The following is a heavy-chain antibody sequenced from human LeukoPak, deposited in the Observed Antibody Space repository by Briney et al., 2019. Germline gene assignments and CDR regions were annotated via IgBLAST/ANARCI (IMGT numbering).Heavy chain of an antibody. J-gene: IGHJ3*02. D-gene: IGHD3-22*01. CDR3: AGEGLDYYDSSGYYMRGAFDI. V-gene: IGHV1-58*02. Sequence: SVKVSCKASGFTFTSSAMQWVRQARGQRLEWIGWIVVGSGNTNYAQKFQERVTITRDMSTSTAYMELSSLRSEDTAVYYCAGEGLDYYDSSGYYMRGAFDIWGQGTMVTVSS. CDR2: IVVGSGNT. CDR1: GFTFTSSA.